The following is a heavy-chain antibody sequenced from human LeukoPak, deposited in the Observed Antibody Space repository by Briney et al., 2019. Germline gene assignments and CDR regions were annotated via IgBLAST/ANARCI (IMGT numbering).Heavy chain of an antibody. CDR1: GFTFSSYA. D-gene: IGHD6-19*01. Sequence: GGSLRLSWAASGFTFSSYAIHWVRQAPGKGLEWVAFIRYDGSNKYYADSVKGRLTISRDNAKNSLYLQINSLRAEDTAVYYCARDSDSSGWLDYYMDVWGKGTTVTISS. CDR2: IRYDGSNK. CDR3: ARDSDSSGWLDYYMDV. V-gene: IGHV3-30*02. J-gene: IGHJ6*03.